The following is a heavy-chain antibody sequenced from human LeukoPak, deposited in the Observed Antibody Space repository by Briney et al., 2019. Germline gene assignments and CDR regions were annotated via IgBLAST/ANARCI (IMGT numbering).Heavy chain of an antibody. V-gene: IGHV3-13*01. CDR2: IGTAGNT. Sequence: GGSLRLSCAASGFTFSNYDMHWVRQAAGKGLEWVSGIGTAGNTYYPACVEGRFTISRENAKSSLYLQINSMSAGDTAVYYCASSPAYSSSWYAIANWGQGTLVTVSS. J-gene: IGHJ4*02. D-gene: IGHD6-13*01. CDR3: ASSPAYSSSWYAIAN. CDR1: GFTFSNYD.